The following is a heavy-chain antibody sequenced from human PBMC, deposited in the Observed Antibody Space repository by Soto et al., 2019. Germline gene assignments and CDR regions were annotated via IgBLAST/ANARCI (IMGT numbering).Heavy chain of an antibody. V-gene: IGHV4-39*01. D-gene: IGHD6-19*01. J-gene: IGHJ3*02. CDR3: ARLTRYNSGWYRTLDI. Sequence: QLQLQESGPGLVKPSETLSLTCTVSGGSINSENFYWGWIRQPPGKGLEWIGTVYYSGNTYYDSSLKSRVTISVDTSKNQFSLKLSSVTAADTAVYHRARLTRYNSGWYRTLDIWGQGTVVTVSS. CDR1: GGSINSENFY. CDR2: VYYSGNT.